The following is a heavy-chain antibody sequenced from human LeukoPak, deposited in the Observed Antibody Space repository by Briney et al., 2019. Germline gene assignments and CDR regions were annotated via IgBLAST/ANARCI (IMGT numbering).Heavy chain of an antibody. V-gene: IGHV1-2*02. CDR1: GYTLTGYY. CDR3: ARSYGEADAFDI. Sequence: ASVKVSCKASGYTLTGYYMHWVRQAPGQGLEWMGWINPNSGGTNYAQKFQGRVTMTRDTSISTAYMELSRLRSDDTAVYYCARSYGEADAFDIWGQGTMVTVSS. J-gene: IGHJ3*02. CDR2: INPNSGGT. D-gene: IGHD3-10*01.